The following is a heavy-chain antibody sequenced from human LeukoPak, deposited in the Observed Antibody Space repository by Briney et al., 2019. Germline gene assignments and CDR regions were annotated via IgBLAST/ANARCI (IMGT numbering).Heavy chain of an antibody. J-gene: IGHJ5*02. D-gene: IGHD6-19*01. CDR2: MHRGGTT. V-gene: IGHV4-38-2*02. CDR1: GYSISSGYY. CDR3: VRQQVSGWYLSWLDP. Sequence: SETLSLTCTVSGYSISSGYYWGWIRQPPGKGLEWIGTMHRGGTTYCSPSLKYRLSISIDTSINQFSLKLTSVTAADTAFYYCVRQQVSGWYLSWLDPWGQGTLVTVSS.